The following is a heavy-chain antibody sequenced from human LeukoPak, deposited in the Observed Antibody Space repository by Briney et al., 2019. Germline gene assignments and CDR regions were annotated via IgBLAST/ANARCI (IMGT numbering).Heavy chain of an antibody. J-gene: IGHJ3*02. CDR2: IKQDGSEK. CDR1: GFTFSSYW. V-gene: IGHV3-7*01. D-gene: IGHD7-27*01. CDR3: ARPGADRDHAFDI. Sequence: GGSLRLSCAASGFTFSSYWMSWVRQAPGKGLEWVANIKQDGSEKYYVDSVKGRFTISRDNAKNSLYLQMNSLRAEDTAVYYCARPGADRDHAFDIWGQGTMVTVSS.